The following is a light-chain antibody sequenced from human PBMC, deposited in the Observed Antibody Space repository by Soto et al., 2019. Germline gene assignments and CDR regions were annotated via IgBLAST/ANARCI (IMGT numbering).Light chain of an antibody. Sequence: DIQMTQSPSSLSASVGDRVTITCRESETITYYLNWYQQKPGKAPKLLIYGASSLQSGVPSRFSGRGSGTDFTLTITSLQLEDFATYYCQQSYSTPLTFGGGTKVEI. J-gene: IGKJ4*01. V-gene: IGKV1-39*01. CDR2: GAS. CDR3: QQSYSTPLT. CDR1: ETITYY.